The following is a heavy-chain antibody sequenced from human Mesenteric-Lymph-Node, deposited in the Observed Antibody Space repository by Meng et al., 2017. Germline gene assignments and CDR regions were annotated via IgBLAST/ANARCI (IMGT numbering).Heavy chain of an antibody. CDR3: ARALYHIVRGYYFDS. D-gene: IGHD2-21*01. CDR1: GFAVTSNY. V-gene: IGHV3-53*01. CDR2: IYSGGQT. J-gene: IGHJ4*02. Sequence: GESLKISCAASGFAVTSNYMSWVRQAPGKGLEWVSVIYSGGQTFYADSVQGGFAISRDTSKNTMFLEMNRLRAEDTAVYYCARALYHIVRGYYFDSWGQGTLVTVSS.